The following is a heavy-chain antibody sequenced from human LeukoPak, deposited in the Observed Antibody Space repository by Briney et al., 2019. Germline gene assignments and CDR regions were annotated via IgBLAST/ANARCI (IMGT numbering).Heavy chain of an antibody. Sequence: SETLSLTCAVYGGSFSGYYWGWIRQPPGKGLEWIGEINHSGDTNYSPSLESRVTMSVDKSNNQFSLILTSVTVADTAVYYCARDGASYYDHWGQGILVSVTS. CDR1: GGSFSGYY. D-gene: IGHD3-10*01. CDR3: ARDGASYYDH. J-gene: IGHJ5*02. CDR2: INHSGDT. V-gene: IGHV4-34*01.